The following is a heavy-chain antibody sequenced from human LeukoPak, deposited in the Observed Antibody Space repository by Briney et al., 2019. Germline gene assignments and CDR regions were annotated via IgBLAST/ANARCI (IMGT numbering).Heavy chain of an antibody. J-gene: IGHJ4*02. D-gene: IGHD6-13*01. V-gene: IGHV4-31*03. CDR3: ARVGSSSRKTEFDY. Sequence: PSETLSLTCTVSGGSISSSSYYWSWIRQHPGKGLEWIGYIYYSGSTYYNPSLKSRVTISVDTSKNQFSLKLSSVTAADTAVYCCARVGSSSRKTEFDYWGQGTLVTVSS. CDR2: IYYSGST. CDR1: GGSISSSSYY.